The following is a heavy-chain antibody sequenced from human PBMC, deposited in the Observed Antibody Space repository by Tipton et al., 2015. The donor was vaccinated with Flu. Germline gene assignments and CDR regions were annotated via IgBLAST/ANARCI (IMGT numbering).Heavy chain of an antibody. V-gene: IGHV3-11*01. CDR1: GFTFSDYY. J-gene: IGHJ6*02. D-gene: IGHD3-3*01. Sequence: QLVQSGGGLVKPGGSLRLSCAASGFTFSDYYMSWIRQAPGKGLEWLSHISSSGSTINYADSVKGRFTISRDNAKNSLYLQVNSLRVEDTAEYYCARDHPPRITVLGEITDYFGMDVWGQGTTVTVSS. CDR3: ARDHPPRITVLGEITDYFGMDV. CDR2: ISSSGSTI.